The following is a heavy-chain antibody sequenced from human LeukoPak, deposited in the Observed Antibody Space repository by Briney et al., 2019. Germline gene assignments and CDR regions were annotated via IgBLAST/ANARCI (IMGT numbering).Heavy chain of an antibody. CDR3: ARVRGGYANYFDY. CDR1: GGSISSYY. CDR2: IYYSGST. V-gene: IGHV4-59*01. J-gene: IGHJ4*02. D-gene: IGHD5-12*01. Sequence: PSETLSLTCTVSGGSISSYYWSWIRQPPGKGLEWIGYIYYSGSTNYNPSLKSRVTISVDTSKNQFSLKLSSATAADTAVYYCARVRGGYANYFDYWGQGTLVTVSS.